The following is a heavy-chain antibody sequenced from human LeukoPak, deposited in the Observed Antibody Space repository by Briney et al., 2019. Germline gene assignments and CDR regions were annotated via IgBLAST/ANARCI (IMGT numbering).Heavy chain of an antibody. Sequence: GGSLRLSCAASGFXFSNAWISWVRQAPGKGLEWVGRIKSKTDGGTTDYAAPVKGRFTISGDDSNNTLYLQMNSLKTEDTALYYCTRDRSYGYWGQGTLVTVSS. V-gene: IGHV3-15*01. CDR1: GFXFSNAW. D-gene: IGHD3-10*01. J-gene: IGHJ4*02. CDR3: TRDRSYGY. CDR2: IKSKTDGGTT.